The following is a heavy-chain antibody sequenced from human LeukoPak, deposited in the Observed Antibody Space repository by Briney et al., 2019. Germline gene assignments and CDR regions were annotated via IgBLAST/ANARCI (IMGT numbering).Heavy chain of an antibody. D-gene: IGHD2-15*01. V-gene: IGHV3-30*04. J-gene: IGHJ5*02. CDR2: ICSHGSET. CDR1: GFAFESYA. Sequence: GGSLRLSCAASGFAFESYAMHWVRQSPGRGLAWVAVICSHGSETFYADSVKGRFTISRDNSKSTLFLQMNNLRPEDTAVYYGVCPFSSSSFLDNWFDHWGQGTLVTVSS. CDR3: VCPFSSSSFLDNWFDH.